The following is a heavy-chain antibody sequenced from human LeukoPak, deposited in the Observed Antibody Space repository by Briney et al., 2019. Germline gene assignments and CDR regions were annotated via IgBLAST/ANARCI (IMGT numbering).Heavy chain of an antibody. CDR2: IWYDGSNK. Sequence: HPGGSLRLSCAASGFTFSSYGMHWVRQAPGKGLEWVAVIWYDGSNKYYADSVKGRFTISRDNSKNTLYLQMNSLRAEDTAVYYCARVRPPDAFDIWGQGTMVTVSS. V-gene: IGHV3-33*01. CDR3: ARVRPPDAFDI. CDR1: GFTFSSYG. J-gene: IGHJ3*02.